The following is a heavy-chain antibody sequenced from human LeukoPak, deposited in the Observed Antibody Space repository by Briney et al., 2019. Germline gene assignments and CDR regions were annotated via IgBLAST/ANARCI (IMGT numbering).Heavy chain of an antibody. CDR2: IYHSGST. V-gene: IGHV4-30-2*01. CDR3: ARTSTVVTPTHYYYYGMDV. Sequence: SQTLSLTCAVSGGSIGSGGYSWSWIRQPPGKGLEWIGYIYHSGSTYYNPSLKSRVTISVDRSKNQFSLKLSSVTAADTAVYYCARTSTVVTPTHYYYYGMDVWGQGTTVTVSS. D-gene: IGHD4-23*01. J-gene: IGHJ6*02. CDR1: GGSIGSGGYS.